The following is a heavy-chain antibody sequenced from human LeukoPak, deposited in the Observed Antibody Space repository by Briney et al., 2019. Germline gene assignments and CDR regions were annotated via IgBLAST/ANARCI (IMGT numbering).Heavy chain of an antibody. V-gene: IGHV4-39*07. J-gene: IGHJ5*02. CDR3: ARDGTGDYGDYGIDP. Sequence: PSETLSLTCTVSGGSISSSSYYWGWIRQPPGKGLEWIGSIYYSGSTYYNPSLKSRVTISVDTSKNQFSLKLSSVTAADTAVYYCARDGTGDYGDYGIDPWGQGTLVTVSS. CDR1: GGSISSSSYY. CDR2: IYYSGST. D-gene: IGHD4-17*01.